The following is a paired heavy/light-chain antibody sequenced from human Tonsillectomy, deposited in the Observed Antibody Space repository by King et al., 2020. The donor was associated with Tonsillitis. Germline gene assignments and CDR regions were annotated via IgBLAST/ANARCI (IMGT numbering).Light chain of an antibody. Sequence: DIQMTQSPSSLSASVGDRVTITCRPSQTISDYLNWYQQSPGKAPKLLIFAASSLQSGVPSRFSGSGSGTDFTLTISSLQPEDFATYYCQQSHTPPLTFGQGTRVEFK. CDR3: QQSHTPPLT. CDR1: QTISDY. J-gene: IGKJ1*01. V-gene: IGKV1-39*01. CDR2: AAS.
Heavy chain of an antibody. CDR3: ASFSNSGSGTYYRPFEY. V-gene: IGHV1-69*01. J-gene: IGHJ4*02. CDR1: GGPFSNYA. Sequence: QVHLVQSGAEVKKPGSSVKVSCKTSGGPFSNYAVSWMRQAPGQGLEWMGGIIPKFGTPNYAQKFQGRVSMTADESTSTAYMELSSLRSDDTAVYYCASFSNSGSGTYYRPFEYWGQGSLVIVSS. D-gene: IGHD3-10*01. CDR2: IIPKFGTP.